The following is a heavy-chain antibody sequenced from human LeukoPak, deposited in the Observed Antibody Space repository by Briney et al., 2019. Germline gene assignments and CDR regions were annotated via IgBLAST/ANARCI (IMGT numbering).Heavy chain of an antibody. CDR3: ASSPNTYYDFWSGHY. V-gene: IGHV1-18*01. CDR1: GYTFTSYG. CDR2: ISAYNGNT. D-gene: IGHD3-3*01. J-gene: IGHJ4*02. Sequence: ASVKVSCKASGYTFTSYGISWVRQAPGQGLEWMGWISAYNGNTNYAQKLQGRVTMTTDTSTSTAYMELRSLRSDDTAVYYCASSPNTYYDFWSGHYWGQGTLVTVSS.